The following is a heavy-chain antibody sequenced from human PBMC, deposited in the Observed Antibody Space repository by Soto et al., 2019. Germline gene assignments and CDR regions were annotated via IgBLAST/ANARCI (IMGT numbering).Heavy chain of an antibody. V-gene: IGHV1-8*01. CDR1: GYTFTSYD. J-gene: IGHJ3*02. Sequence: ASVKVSCKASGYTFTSYDINWVRQATGQGLEWMGWMNPNSGNTGYAQKFQGRVTMTRNTSISTAYMELSSLRSEDTAVYYCARASSAYCGGDCYGPYFAFDIWGQGTMVTVSS. D-gene: IGHD2-21*02. CDR3: ARASSAYCGGDCYGPYFAFDI. CDR2: MNPNSGNT.